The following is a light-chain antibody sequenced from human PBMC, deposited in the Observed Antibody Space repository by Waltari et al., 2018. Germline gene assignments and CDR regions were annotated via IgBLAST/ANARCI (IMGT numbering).Light chain of an antibody. CDR3: QQAHICPIS. V-gene: IGKV1-12*01. Sequence: DIQMTQSPSSVSASVGDRVTITCRASQDISNWLTWYQQKPGKAPNLLIYGASTLQSGVPSRFSGSGSGTYFTLTISSLQPEDFGTYYCQQAHICPISFGQGTRLEIK. CDR1: QDISNW. CDR2: GAS. J-gene: IGKJ5*01.